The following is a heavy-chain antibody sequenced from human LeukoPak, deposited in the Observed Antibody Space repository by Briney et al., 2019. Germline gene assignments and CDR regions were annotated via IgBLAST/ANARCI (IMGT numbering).Heavy chain of an antibody. J-gene: IGHJ4*02. CDR1: GGSFSGYY. V-gene: IGHV4-34*01. Sequence: PSETLSLTCAVYGGSFSGYYWSWIRQPPGKGLEWIGEINHSGSTNYNPSLKRRGTISVDTSKNQFSLNLSSVTAADTAVYYCARAQQQQEFDYWGQGTLVTVSS. CDR2: INHSGST. D-gene: IGHD6-13*01. CDR3: ARAQQQQEFDY.